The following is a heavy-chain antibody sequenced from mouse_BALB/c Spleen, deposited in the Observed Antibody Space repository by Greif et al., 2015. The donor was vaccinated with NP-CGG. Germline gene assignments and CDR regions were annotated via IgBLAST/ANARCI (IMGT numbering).Heavy chain of an antibody. CDR3: ARHYYGYYFDY. D-gene: IGHD1-2*01. Sequence: EVKLMESGGGLAQPGGSLKLSCAASGFTFSSYTMSWVRQTPEKRLEWVAYISNGGGSTYYPDTVKGRFTISRDNAKNTLYLQMSSLKSEDTAMYYCARHYYGYYFDYWGQGTTLTVSS. V-gene: IGHV5-12-2*01. CDR2: ISNGGGST. CDR1: GFTFSSYT. J-gene: IGHJ2*01.